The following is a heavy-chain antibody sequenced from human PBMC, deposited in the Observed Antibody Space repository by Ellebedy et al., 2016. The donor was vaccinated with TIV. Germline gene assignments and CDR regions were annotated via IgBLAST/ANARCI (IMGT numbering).Heavy chain of an antibody. D-gene: IGHD6-19*01. CDR2: INPNSGGT. CDR3: ARDRRAAGYSSGWYYYYYMDV. Sequence: ASVKVSXXASGYTFTGYYMHWVRQAPGQGLEWMGWINPNSGGTNYAQKFQGRVTMTRDTSISTAYMELSRLRSDDTAVYYCARDRRAAGYSSGWYYYYYMDVWGKGTTVTVSS. J-gene: IGHJ6*03. CDR1: GYTFTGYY. V-gene: IGHV1-2*02.